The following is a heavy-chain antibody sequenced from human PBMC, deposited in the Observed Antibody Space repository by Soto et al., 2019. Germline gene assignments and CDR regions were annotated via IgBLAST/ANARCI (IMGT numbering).Heavy chain of an antibody. D-gene: IGHD2-21*01. CDR1: GGSFSSFA. J-gene: IGHJ3*01. CDR2: IIPTFGTA. CDR3: GRTAYSFDHPFGFWCLTTDE. Sequence: QVHLVQSGAEVKKPGSSVTVSCEASGGSFSSFAFTWVRQAPGQGLEWLGGIIPTFGTASYAQKFLDRVTNTVDASTRLKHMELRSWRFDDTAFYFGGRTAYSFDHPFGFWCLTTDEWCQGPMVTV. V-gene: IGHV1-69*01.